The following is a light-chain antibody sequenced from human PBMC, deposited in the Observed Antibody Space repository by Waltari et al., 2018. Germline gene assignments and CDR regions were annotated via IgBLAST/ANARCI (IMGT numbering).Light chain of an antibody. CDR3: MQGTHWPYT. CDR2: KVS. Sequence: DVVMTQSPLSLPVTLGQPASISCRSSQGVVSSDGNTFLNWFHQRPGQSPRRLIYKVSNRDCGVPDRVSGSGSGNEFTLKISRVEAEDVGLYYCMQGTHWPYTFGQGTKLEIK. CDR1: QGVVSSDGNTF. V-gene: IGKV2-30*01. J-gene: IGKJ2*01.